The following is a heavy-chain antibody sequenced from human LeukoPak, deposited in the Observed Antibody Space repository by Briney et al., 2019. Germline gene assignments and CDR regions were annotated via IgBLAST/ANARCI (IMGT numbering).Heavy chain of an antibody. J-gene: IGHJ4*02. D-gene: IGHD3-3*01. V-gene: IGHV4-38-2*02. CDR2: IYHSGTT. CDR1: GYSISSGYY. CDR3: ARGALGSFFENESFDY. Sequence: SETLSLTCIVSGYSISSGYYWGWIRQPPGKGLEWIGNIYHSGTTYYNPSLKSRVIISVDTSKNHFSLKLSSVTAADTAVYYCARGALGSFFENESFDYWGQGTLVTVSS.